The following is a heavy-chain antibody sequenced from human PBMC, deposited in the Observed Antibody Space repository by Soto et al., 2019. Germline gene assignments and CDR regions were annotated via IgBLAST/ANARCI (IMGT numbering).Heavy chain of an antibody. CDR3: AKPVTLAGAKYFDC. V-gene: IGHV3-23*01. D-gene: IGHD3-16*01. J-gene: IGHJ4*02. Sequence: EVQLLESGGGLVQPGGSLRLSCAASGFTFSSYAMSWVRQAPGKGLEWVSGITGSAYSTYYADSVKGRFTISRDNSKNTLYLQMNSLRAEDTAVFYCAKPVTLAGAKYFDCWGRGTLVTVSS. CDR2: ITGSAYST. CDR1: GFTFSSYA.